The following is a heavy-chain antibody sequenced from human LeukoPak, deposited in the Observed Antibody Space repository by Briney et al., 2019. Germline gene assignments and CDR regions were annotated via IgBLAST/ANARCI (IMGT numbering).Heavy chain of an antibody. J-gene: IGHJ3*02. CDR1: GGTFSSYS. CDR2: TIPIFGTA. Sequence: SVKVSCKTSGGTFSSYSISWVRQAPGQGLEWMGGTIPIFGTANYAQKFQGKVTITADKSTSTAYMELSSLRSEDTAVYYCAKGNYYDSSGYYYGDAFDIWGQGTMVIVSS. V-gene: IGHV1-69*06. D-gene: IGHD3-22*01. CDR3: AKGNYYDSSGYYYGDAFDI.